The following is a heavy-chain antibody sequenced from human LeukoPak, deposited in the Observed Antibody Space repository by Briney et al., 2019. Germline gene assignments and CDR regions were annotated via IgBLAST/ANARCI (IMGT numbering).Heavy chain of an antibody. D-gene: IGHD1-26*01. CDR2: IYSSRST. V-gene: IGHV4-39*07. J-gene: IGHJ4*02. CDR3: ARSGGYGLIDY. Sequence: SETLSLTCAVSGASVSGINYYWRWIRQPPGKGLEWIGNIYSSRSTCYNASLHHRVTISIDTSTNQFSLRLNSVTAADTAMYYCARSGGYGLIDYWGQGTRVTASS. CDR1: GASVSGINYY.